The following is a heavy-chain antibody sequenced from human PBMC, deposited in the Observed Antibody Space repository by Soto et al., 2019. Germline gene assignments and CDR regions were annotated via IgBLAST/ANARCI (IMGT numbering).Heavy chain of an antibody. J-gene: IGHJ5*02. CDR2: INPDGSRT. D-gene: IGHD1-26*01. Sequence: EVQLVESGGGFVQPGGSLRLSCAASKFTFTSYWMHWVRQAPGKGLMWVSRINPDGSRTTYADSVKGRFTISRDNAKNTVFLQMSSLRVEDTAVYYCARVASGTYDWIDPWRQGSLLTVSS. CDR3: ARVASGTYDWIDP. V-gene: IGHV3-74*01. CDR1: KFTFTSYW.